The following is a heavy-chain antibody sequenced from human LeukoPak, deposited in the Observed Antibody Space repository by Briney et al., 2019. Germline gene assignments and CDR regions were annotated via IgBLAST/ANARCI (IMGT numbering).Heavy chain of an antibody. D-gene: IGHD3-9*01. J-gene: IGHJ5*02. CDR1: GYTFTGYY. CDR2: INPNRGGT. V-gene: IGHV1-2*02. Sequence: ASVKVSCKASGYTFTGYYMHWVRQAPGQGLEGMGWINPNRGGTNYAQKLQGRVTMTRDKSKSTVYMEMSRLRSDDTAVYYCAFEASNWSDPWGQGTLVTVSS. CDR3: AFEASNWSDP.